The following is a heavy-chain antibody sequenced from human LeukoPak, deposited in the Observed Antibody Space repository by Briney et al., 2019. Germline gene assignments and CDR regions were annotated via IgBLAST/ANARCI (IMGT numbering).Heavy chain of an antibody. Sequence: ASVKVSCKASGYTSTSYGISWVRQAPGQGLEWMGWISAYNGNTNYAQKLQGRVTMTTDTSTSTAYMELRSLRSDDTAVYYCARVTTYSGYASDWFDPWGQGTLVTVSS. CDR2: ISAYNGNT. CDR3: ARVTTYSGYASDWFDP. J-gene: IGHJ5*02. CDR1: GYTSTSYG. V-gene: IGHV1-18*01. D-gene: IGHD5-12*01.